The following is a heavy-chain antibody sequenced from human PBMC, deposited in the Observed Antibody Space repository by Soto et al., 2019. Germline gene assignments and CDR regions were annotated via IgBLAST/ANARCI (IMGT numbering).Heavy chain of an antibody. V-gene: IGHV2-5*01. CDR3: AHRILRTVFGLVTTTAIYFDF. CDR1: GFSLTTSGVG. J-gene: IGHJ4*02. Sequence: QITLNESGPTVVKPAETLTLTCTFSGFSLTTSGVGVGWIRQSPGKAPEWLGLIYWYDDKRYSASLKSRLTITKDTSKNQVVLTMSSVDPADITTYYCAHRILRTVFGLVTTTAIYFDFWGQGTPVVVSS. D-gene: IGHD3-3*01. CDR2: IYWYDDK.